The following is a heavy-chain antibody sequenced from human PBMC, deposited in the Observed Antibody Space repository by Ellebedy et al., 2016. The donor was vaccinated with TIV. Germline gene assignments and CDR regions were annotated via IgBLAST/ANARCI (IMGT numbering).Heavy chain of an antibody. CDR3: ARERNGYDYLDP. V-gene: IGHV3-30-3*01. Sequence: GGSLRLXXLASGFPFSHYTMHWVRQAPGKGLEWVALIHNDGAMEDSADSVKGRFTISRDNAKKTLFLEMNSLRVEDTGVYYCARERNGYDYLDPWGQGTLVTVSS. CDR1: GFPFSHYT. D-gene: IGHD5-12*01. J-gene: IGHJ5*02. CDR2: IHNDGAME.